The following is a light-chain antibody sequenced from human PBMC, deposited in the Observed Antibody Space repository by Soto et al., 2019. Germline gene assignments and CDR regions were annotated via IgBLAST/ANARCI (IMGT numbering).Light chain of an antibody. V-gene: IGKV1-5*01. CDR3: QQYETFSGT. CDR1: QIVSGW. CDR2: DAS. J-gene: IGKJ1*01. Sequence: IQMTKSPSTLCASVGDPVTVTCRASQIVSGWLARYQKKQGDAPKLLIYDASALPRGVPSRFSGSGSGTKFTLTIESLQPDDSATYYSQQYETFSGTFGPGTKVDIK.